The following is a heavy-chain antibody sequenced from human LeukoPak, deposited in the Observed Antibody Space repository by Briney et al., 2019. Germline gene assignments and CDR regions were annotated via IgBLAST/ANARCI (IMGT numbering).Heavy chain of an antibody. CDR1: GYTFTGYC. Sequence: ASVKVSCKASGYTFTGYCLHWVRQAPGQGLEWMGWINPNSGGTDFAQKFRGRVTMTRDTSISTAYMELSRLRSDDAAVYYCARGTKVTVFKMGYWGQGTLVTVSS. J-gene: IGHJ4*02. D-gene: IGHD3-9*01. V-gene: IGHV1-2*02. CDR3: ARGTKVTVFKMGY. CDR2: INPNSGGT.